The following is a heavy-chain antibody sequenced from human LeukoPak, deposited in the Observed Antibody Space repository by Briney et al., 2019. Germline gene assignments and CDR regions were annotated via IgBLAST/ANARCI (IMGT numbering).Heavy chain of an antibody. J-gene: IGHJ1*01. CDR1: GFTFSRYS. V-gene: IGHV3-21*01. Sequence: PGGSLRLSCLASGFTFSRYSMLWVRQPPGKGLEWAACIGGSGNDKHYIDSVKGRFTISRDNGKNSLFLQMNSLTAEDTAVYYCVRADESSGSSEYFQHWGQGTLVTVSS. CDR2: IGGSGNDK. D-gene: IGHD1-26*01. CDR3: VRADESSGSSEYFQH.